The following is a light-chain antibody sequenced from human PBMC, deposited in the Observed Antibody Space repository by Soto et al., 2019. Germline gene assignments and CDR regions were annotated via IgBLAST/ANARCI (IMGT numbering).Light chain of an antibody. V-gene: IGKV3-11*01. CDR2: DAS. CDR1: QSVSSY. J-gene: IGKJ4*01. Sequence: EIVLTQSPATLSLSPGERATLSCRASQSVSSYLAWYQQKPGQAPRLLIYDASNRATGIPARFSGSGSGTDLTLTISSLETEDFAVYYCQQRSNWPRLTFGGGTKVEIK. CDR3: QQRSNWPRLT.